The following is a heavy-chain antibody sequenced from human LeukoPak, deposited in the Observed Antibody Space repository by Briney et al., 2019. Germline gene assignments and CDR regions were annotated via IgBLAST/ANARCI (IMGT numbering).Heavy chain of an antibody. D-gene: IGHD3-10*01. Sequence: PGGSLRLSCAASGFTFSSYAMHWVRQAPGKGLEWVAVISYDGSNKYYPDSVRGRFTISRDNSKNTLYLQMNSLRAEDTAVYFCARDSPHYFGSGSFYHTIAYWGQGTLVTVSS. CDR2: ISYDGSNK. J-gene: IGHJ4*02. V-gene: IGHV3-30-3*01. CDR1: GFTFSSYA. CDR3: ARDSPHYFGSGSFYHTIAY.